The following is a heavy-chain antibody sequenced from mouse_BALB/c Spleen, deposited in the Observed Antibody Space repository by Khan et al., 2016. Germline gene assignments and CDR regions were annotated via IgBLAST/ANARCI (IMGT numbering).Heavy chain of an antibody. CDR3: NAPITYGYKAWFAD. D-gene: IGHD1-2*01. J-gene: IGHJ3*01. CDR2: IDPETADT. V-gene: IGHV14-4*02. Sequence: VQLQQPGAELVRSGASVRLSCTASGFSIKDYYMHWVKQRPEQGLEWIGWIDPETADTEYAPKFQGKATMTADTSSNTTYLQLSSLTSEHTADYYCNAPITYGYKAWFADWGQGTLVTVSA. CDR1: GFSIKDYY.